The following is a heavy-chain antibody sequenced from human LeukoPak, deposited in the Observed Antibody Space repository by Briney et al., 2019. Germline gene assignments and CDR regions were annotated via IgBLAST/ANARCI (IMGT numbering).Heavy chain of an antibody. CDR1: GYTFTSYG. J-gene: IGHJ4*02. CDR2: ISAYNGNT. D-gene: IGHD6-19*01. CDR3: SRDVFLGAVAGRRGDY. V-gene: IGHV1-18*01. Sequence: ASVKVSCKASGYTFTSYGFSWVRPAPGQGLEGMGWISAYNGNTNYAQKPQGGVTMITEAYTSKAYVELSGLSADDGAMCYCSRDVFLGAVAGRRGDYWGQGTLVTVSS.